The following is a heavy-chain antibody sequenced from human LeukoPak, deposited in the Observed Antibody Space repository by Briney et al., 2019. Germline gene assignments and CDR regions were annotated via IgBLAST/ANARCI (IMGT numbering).Heavy chain of an antibody. V-gene: IGHV4-59*08. CDR3: ARHVSSSWADAFDI. D-gene: IGHD6-13*01. CDR1: GGSISSYY. CDR2: IYYSGST. Sequence: SETLSLTCTVSGGSISSYYWSWIRQPPGKGLEWIGYIYYSGSTNYNPSLKSRVTISVDTSKNQFSLKLSSVTAADTAVYYCARHVSSSWADAFDIWGQGTMVTVSS. J-gene: IGHJ3*02.